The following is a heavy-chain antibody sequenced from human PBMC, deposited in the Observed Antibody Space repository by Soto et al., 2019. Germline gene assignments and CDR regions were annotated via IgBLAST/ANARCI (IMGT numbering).Heavy chain of an antibody. CDR1: GFTFSSYA. V-gene: IGHV3-23*01. D-gene: IGHD3-16*02. CDR3: ATPLNYDYIWGSYRSDPFDY. Sequence: EVQLLVSGGGLVQPGGSLRLSCAASGFTFSSYAMSWVRQAPGKGLEWVSAISGSGGSTYYADSVKGRFTISRDNSKNTLYLQMNSLRAEDTAVYYCATPLNYDYIWGSYRSDPFDYWGQGTLVTVSS. J-gene: IGHJ4*02. CDR2: ISGSGGST.